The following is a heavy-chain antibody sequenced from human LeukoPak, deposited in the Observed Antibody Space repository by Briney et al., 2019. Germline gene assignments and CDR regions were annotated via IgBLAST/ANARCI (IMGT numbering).Heavy chain of an antibody. CDR1: GFTFSSYA. J-gene: IGHJ4*02. CDR3: AKDRREYSGSYYVDY. CDR2: ISYDRSNK. D-gene: IGHD1-26*01. Sequence: GGSLRLSCAASGFTFSSYAMHWVRQAPGKGLEWVAVISYDRSNKYYADSVKGRFTISRDNSKNTLYLQMNSLRAEDTAVYYCAKDRREYSGSYYVDYWGQGTLVTVSS. V-gene: IGHV3-30*04.